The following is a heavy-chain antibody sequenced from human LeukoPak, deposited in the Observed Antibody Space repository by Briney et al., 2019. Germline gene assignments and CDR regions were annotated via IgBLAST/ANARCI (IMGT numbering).Heavy chain of an antibody. CDR3: ARGSKDSTWPGGYFDL. CDR2: IYSSGST. D-gene: IGHD2-15*01. J-gene: IGHJ2*01. Sequence: PSETLSLTCTVSGGSINSFYWSWVRQTLGEALECIGYIYSSGSTNYNPSLKSRVTMSVDTSNNRFSLKLNSATAADTAVYYCARGSKDSTWPGGYFDLWGRGTLVTVSS. CDR1: GGSINSFY. V-gene: IGHV4-59*01.